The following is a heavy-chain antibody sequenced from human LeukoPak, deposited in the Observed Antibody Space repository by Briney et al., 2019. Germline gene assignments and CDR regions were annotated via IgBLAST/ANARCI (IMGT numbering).Heavy chain of an antibody. D-gene: IGHD3-22*01. CDR2: IWYDGSNK. J-gene: IGHJ4*02. CDR3: ARDREDYDSTTGY. Sequence: PGGSLRLSCAASGFTFSSYEMNWVRQAPGKGLEWVAVIWYDGSNKYYADSVKGRFTISRDNSKNTLYLQMNSLRAEDTAVYYCARDREDYDSTTGYWGQGTLVTVSS. V-gene: IGHV3-33*08. CDR1: GFTFSSYE.